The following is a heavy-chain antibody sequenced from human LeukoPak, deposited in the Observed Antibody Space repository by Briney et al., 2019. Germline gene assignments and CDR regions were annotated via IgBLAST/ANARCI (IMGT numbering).Heavy chain of an antibody. Sequence: SPSETLSLTCTVSGGSISSSSYYWGWIRQPPGKGLEWIGSIYYSGSTYYNPSLKSRVTISVDTSKNQFSLKLSSVTAADTAVYYCARGPTYYYDSSGYYSTGYFDYWGQGTLVTVSS. V-gene: IGHV4-39*07. J-gene: IGHJ4*02. CDR3: ARGPTYYYDSSGYYSTGYFDY. D-gene: IGHD3-22*01. CDR1: GGSISSSSYY. CDR2: IYYSGST.